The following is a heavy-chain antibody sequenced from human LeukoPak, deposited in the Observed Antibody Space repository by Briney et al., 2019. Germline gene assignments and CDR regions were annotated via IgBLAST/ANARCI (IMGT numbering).Heavy chain of an antibody. D-gene: IGHD5-12*01. J-gene: IGHJ4*01. CDR3: ARELAGYGKLDY. V-gene: IGHV4-61*02. CDR2: IYTSGST. Sequence: SQTLSLTCPVSGGSISSGSYFWSWIRQPAGKGLEWIGRIYTSGSTNYNPSLKSRVTISPDTSKNQFSLKLSSVTAADTAVYYCARELAGYGKLDYWGQGILVTVSS. CDR1: GGSISSGSYF.